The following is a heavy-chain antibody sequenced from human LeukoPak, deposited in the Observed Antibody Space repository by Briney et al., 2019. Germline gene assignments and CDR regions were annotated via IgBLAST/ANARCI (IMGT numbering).Heavy chain of an antibody. CDR1: GGSISSSRYY. J-gene: IGHJ6*02. V-gene: IGHV4-39*01. D-gene: IGHD2-15*01. CDR2: IYYSGST. Sequence: ASETLSLTCTVSGGSISSSRYYWGWIRQPPGKGLEWIGSIYYSGSTYYNPSLKSRVTISVDTSKNQFSLKLSSVTAADTAVYYCARVPYCSGGSCYTYYYYGMDVWGQGTTVTVSS. CDR3: ARVPYCSGGSCYTYYYYGMDV.